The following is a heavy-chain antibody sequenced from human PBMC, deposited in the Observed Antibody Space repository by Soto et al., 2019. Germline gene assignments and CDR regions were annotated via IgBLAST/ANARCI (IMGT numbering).Heavy chain of an antibody. D-gene: IGHD4-17*01. CDR2: ISAYNGNT. CDR3: AHALYGDYRGWYFDL. Sequence: ASVKVSCKASGYTFTSYGISWVRQAPGQGLEWMGWISAYNGNTNYAQKLQGRVTMTTDTSTSTAYMELRSLRSDDTAVYYCAHALYGDYRGWYFDLWGRGTLVTVSS. V-gene: IGHV1-18*01. J-gene: IGHJ2*01. CDR1: GYTFTSYG.